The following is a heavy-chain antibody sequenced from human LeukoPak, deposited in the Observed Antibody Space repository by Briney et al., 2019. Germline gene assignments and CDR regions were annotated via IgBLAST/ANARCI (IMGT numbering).Heavy chain of an antibody. J-gene: IGHJ4*02. CDR1: GDSIFTNNVA. V-gene: IGHV6-1*01. D-gene: IGHD2-2*01. Sequence: SQTLSLTCAISGDSIFTNNVAWNWIRQSPSRGLEWLGRTYYRSKWSFDYAVSVKSRITINADTSKNQFSLQLSSVTPEDTAVYYCARGKYASFDNWGQGALVTVSS. CDR3: ARGKYASFDN. CDR2: TYYRSKWSF.